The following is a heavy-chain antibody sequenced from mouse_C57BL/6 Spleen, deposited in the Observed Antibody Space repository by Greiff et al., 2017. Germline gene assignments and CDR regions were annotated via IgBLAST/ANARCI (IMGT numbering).Heavy chain of an antibody. J-gene: IGHJ3*01. CDR3: TGDGYYRFAY. CDR2: IDPETGGT. Sequence: VQLQQSGAELVRPGASVTLSCKASGYTFTDYEMHWVKQTPVHGLEWIGAIDPETGGTAYNQKFKGKAILTADKSSSTAYMELRSLTSEDSAVYYCTGDGYYRFAYWGQGTLVTVSA. V-gene: IGHV1-15*01. CDR1: GYTFTDYE. D-gene: IGHD2-3*01.